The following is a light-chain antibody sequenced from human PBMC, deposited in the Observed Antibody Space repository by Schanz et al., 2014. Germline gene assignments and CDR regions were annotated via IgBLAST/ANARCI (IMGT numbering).Light chain of an antibody. Sequence: QSALTQPPSASGSPGQSVTISCTGTSSDVGGYNHVSWYRQHPGKAPKLMIYEVSKRPSGVPDRFSGSKSGNTASLTISGLQTEDEADYYCCSYAVVTSVIFGGGTKLTVL. CDR1: SSDVGGYNH. CDR2: EVS. J-gene: IGLJ2*01. CDR3: CSYAVVTSVI. V-gene: IGLV2-8*01.